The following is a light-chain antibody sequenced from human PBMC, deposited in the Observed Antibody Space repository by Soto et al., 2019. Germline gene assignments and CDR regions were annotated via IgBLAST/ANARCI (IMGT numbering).Light chain of an antibody. J-gene: IGKJ2*01. Sequence: EIVMTQSPATLSVSPGERATLSCRASQSVSSNLAWYQQKPGQAPRLLIYGASTRATGIPARFSGSGSGTEFTLTISSLQSEDFAGYSCQHYNNWPPGTFGQGTKLEIK. CDR3: QHYNNWPPGT. CDR1: QSVSSN. V-gene: IGKV3-15*01. CDR2: GAS.